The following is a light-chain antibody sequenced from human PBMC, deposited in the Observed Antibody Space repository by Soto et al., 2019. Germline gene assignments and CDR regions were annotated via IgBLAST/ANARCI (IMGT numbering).Light chain of an antibody. CDR3: QSYDKSLSGYVV. V-gene: IGLV1-40*01. J-gene: IGLJ2*01. CDR2: GDS. Sequence: QSVLTQPPSVSGAPGQRVTISCTGSSSNIGAGFDVHWYQQLPGTAPKLLISGDSNRPSGVPDRFSGSKSGTSASLAITGLQAEDEADYYCQSYDKSLSGYVVFGGGTKLTVL. CDR1: SSNIGAGFD.